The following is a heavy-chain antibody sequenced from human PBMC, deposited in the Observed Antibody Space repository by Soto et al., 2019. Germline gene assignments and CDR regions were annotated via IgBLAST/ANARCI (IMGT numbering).Heavy chain of an antibody. CDR2: IYYSGST. CDR3: ARDREYSTSAIIYDYYAMDV. J-gene: IGHJ6*02. D-gene: IGHD6-6*01. CDR1: GGSISSGGYY. Sequence: SETLSLTCTVSGGSISSGGYYWSWIRQHPGKGLEWIGYIYYSGSTYYNPSLKSRVTISVDTSKNQFSLKVSSVTAADTAVYYCARDREYSTSAIIYDYYAMDVWGQGTTVTVSS. V-gene: IGHV4-31*03.